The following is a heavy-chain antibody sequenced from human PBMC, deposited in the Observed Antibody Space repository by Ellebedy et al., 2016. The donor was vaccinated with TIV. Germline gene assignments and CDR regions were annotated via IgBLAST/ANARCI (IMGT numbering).Heavy chain of an antibody. V-gene: IGHV4-31*11. J-gene: IGHJ3*02. D-gene: IGHD4-17*01. CDR3: ARDFHDYGIDAFDI. CDR2: IYYSGTT. CDR1: GDSIGSGGYS. Sequence: MPSETLSLTCAVSGDSIGSGGYSWGLVRPHPGKGLEWTWHIYYSGTTYYNPFLKSRAMTSVVTSNNQFSLNLSSVTAADTAVYYCARDFHDYGIDAFDIWGQGTMVTVSS.